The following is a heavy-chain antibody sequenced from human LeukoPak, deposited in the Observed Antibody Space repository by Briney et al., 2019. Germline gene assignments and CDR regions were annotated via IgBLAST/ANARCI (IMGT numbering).Heavy chain of an antibody. J-gene: IGHJ4*02. CDR3: ARDKRAQGDLDW. V-gene: IGHV3-30-3*01. CDR2: ISYDGSNK. D-gene: IGHD3-10*01. CDR1: GFTFSSYA. Sequence: GGSLRLSCAASGFTFSSYAMHWVRQAPGKGLEWVAVISYDGSNKYYADSVKGRFTISRDNSKNTLYLQMNSLRAEDTAVYYCARDKRAQGDLDWWGQGTLVTVSS.